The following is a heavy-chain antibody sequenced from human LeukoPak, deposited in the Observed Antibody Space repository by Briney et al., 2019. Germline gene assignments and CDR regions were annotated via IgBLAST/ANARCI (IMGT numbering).Heavy chain of an antibody. Sequence: GGSLRLSCAASGFTFSSYWMSWVRQAPGKGLEWVANIKQDGSEKYYVDSVKGRFTISRDNAKNSLYLQMNSLRAEDTAVYYCARRRDSSGWHSGNYHYYYYGMDVWGQGTTVTVSS. CDR2: IKQDGSEK. D-gene: IGHD6-19*01. CDR1: GFTFSSYW. J-gene: IGHJ6*02. CDR3: ARRRDSSGWHSGNYHYYYYGMDV. V-gene: IGHV3-7*01.